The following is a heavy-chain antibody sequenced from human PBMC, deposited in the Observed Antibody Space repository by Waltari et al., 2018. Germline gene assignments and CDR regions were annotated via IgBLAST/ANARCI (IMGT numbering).Heavy chain of an antibody. CDR3: GRESTTDWYVDH. CDR1: GFTFSSHL. CDR2: INDDGSRT. V-gene: IGHV3-74*01. Sequence: EVQMVESGGGLVQPGGSLRLSCAASGFTFSSHLIHWVRQGPGKGLGWGARINDDGSRTAYADSVKGRVTISRDNAKNILYLEMSSLTAEDTAVYYCGRESTTDWYVDHWGQGTLVTVSS. J-gene: IGHJ4*02. D-gene: IGHD3-9*01.